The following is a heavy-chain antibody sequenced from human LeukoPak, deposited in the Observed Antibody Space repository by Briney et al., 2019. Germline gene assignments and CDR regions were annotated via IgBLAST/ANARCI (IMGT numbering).Heavy chain of an antibody. Sequence: PSETLSLTCTVPGGSISSGGYYWSWIRQHPGKGLEWIGYIYYSGSTYYNPSLKSRVTISVDTSKNQFSLKLSSVTAADTAVYYCARVSRIRGVILTAINWFDPWGQGTLVTVSS. CDR1: GGSISSGGYY. J-gene: IGHJ5*02. D-gene: IGHD3-10*01. V-gene: IGHV4-31*03. CDR3: ARVSRIRGVILTAINWFDP. CDR2: IYYSGST.